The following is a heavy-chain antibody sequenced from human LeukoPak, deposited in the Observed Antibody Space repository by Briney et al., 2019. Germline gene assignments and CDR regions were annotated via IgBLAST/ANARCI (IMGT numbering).Heavy chain of an antibody. CDR3: ARHSSSWQGWFDP. D-gene: IGHD6-13*01. J-gene: IGHJ5*02. CDR1: GGSISSGGYY. V-gene: IGHV4-31*03. Sequence: SETLSLTCTVSGGSISSGGYYWSWIRQHPGKGLEWIGYIYYSGSTYYNPSLKSRVTISVDTSKNQFSLKLSSVTAADTAVYYCARHSSSWQGWFDPWGQGTLVTVSS. CDR2: IYYSGST.